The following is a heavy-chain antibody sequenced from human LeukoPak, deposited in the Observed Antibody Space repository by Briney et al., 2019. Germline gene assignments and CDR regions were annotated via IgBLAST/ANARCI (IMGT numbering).Heavy chain of an antibody. V-gene: IGHV3-7*03. CDR1: GGSISDYY. D-gene: IGHD3-3*01. CDR3: ARDRAYYDFWSGYYH. Sequence: ETLSLTCNISGGSISDYYWAWIRQPPGKGLEWVANIKQDGSEKYYVDSVKGRFTISRDNAKNSLYLQMNSLRAEDTAVYYCARDRAYYDFWSGYYHWGQGTLVTVSS. J-gene: IGHJ5*02. CDR2: IKQDGSEK.